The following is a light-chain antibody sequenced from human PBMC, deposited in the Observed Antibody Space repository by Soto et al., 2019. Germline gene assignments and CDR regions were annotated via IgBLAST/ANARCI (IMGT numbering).Light chain of an antibody. CDR1: QSVSSN. CDR2: GAS. CDR3: QQYNNLAWAPT. V-gene: IGKV3-15*01. J-gene: IGKJ1*01. Sequence: EIVMTQSPATLSVSPGERATLSCRASQSVSSNLAWYQQKPGQAPRLLIYGASTRATGIPARFSGSGSGTEFTLTISSLQSEDFAVYYCQQYNNLAWAPTFGQGTKVEIK.